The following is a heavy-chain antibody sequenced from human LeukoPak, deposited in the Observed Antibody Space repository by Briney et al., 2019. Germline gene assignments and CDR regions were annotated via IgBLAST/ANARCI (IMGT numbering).Heavy chain of an antibody. Sequence: GGSLRLSCAASGFTFSDHYMDWVRQAPGKGLEWVSTITGSGGTTYYADSVEGRFTISRDNSKNTLYLQMNSLRAEDTAVYYCAKGRGYCSGGSCYSGFDYWGQGTLVTVSS. CDR3: AKGRGYCSGGSCYSGFDY. V-gene: IGHV3-23*01. CDR1: GFTFSDHY. D-gene: IGHD2-15*01. CDR2: ITGSGGTT. J-gene: IGHJ4*02.